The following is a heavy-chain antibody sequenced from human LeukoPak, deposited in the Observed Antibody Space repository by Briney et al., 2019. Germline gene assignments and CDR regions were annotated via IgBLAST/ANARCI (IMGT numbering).Heavy chain of an antibody. J-gene: IGHJ4*02. D-gene: IGHD2-15*01. CDR2: ISAYNGNT. V-gene: IGHV1-18*04. Sequence: ASVKVSCKASGYTFTSYGISWVRQAPGQGLEWMGWISAYNGNTNYAQKLQGRVTMTTDTSTSTAYMELRSLRSDDTAVYYCAGDCWFAVVAATPCYFDYWGQGTLVTVSS. CDR1: GYTFTSYG. CDR3: AGDCWFAVVAATPCYFDY.